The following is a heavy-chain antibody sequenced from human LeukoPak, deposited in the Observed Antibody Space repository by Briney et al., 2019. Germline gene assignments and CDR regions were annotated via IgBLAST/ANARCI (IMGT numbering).Heavy chain of an antibody. J-gene: IGHJ5*02. CDR3: ARSSGSYQNWFDP. CDR1: GGTFSSYA. CDR2: IIPIFGTA. D-gene: IGHD3-10*01. V-gene: IGHV1-69*05. Sequence: SVKVSCKASGGTFSSYAISWVRQAPGQGLEWMGGIIPIFGTANYAQKFQGRVTMTRNISIGTAYMELSSLRSEDTAVYYCARSSGSYQNWFDPWGQGTLVTVSS.